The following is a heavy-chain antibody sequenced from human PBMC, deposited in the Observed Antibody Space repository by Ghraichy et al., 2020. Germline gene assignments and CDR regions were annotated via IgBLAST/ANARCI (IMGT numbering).Heavy chain of an antibody. D-gene: IGHD5-24*01. CDR3: AKDTGAGRGFDV. V-gene: IGHV3-23*01. Sequence: GGSLRLSCAASGFTFVSYAMIWVRQAPGRGLEYVSVITAGGSTYYAYSAKGRFTISRDNSKNTLFLQMNSLRAEDTAVYYCAKDTGAGRGFDVWGQGTTVTVSS. CDR1: GFTFVSYA. J-gene: IGHJ6*02. CDR2: ITAGGST.